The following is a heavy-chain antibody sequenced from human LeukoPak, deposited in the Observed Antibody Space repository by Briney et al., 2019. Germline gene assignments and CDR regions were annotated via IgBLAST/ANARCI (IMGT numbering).Heavy chain of an antibody. V-gene: IGHV3-23*01. CDR3: AKDLGRYRNIYFDY. D-gene: IGHD3-16*02. CDR2: ISFSFGCS. Sequence: GGSLRLSCAASGFTFNSYAMSWVRQAPEKGLEWVATISFSFGCSYYASSVNGRFTISKDDSKNTLYLQMNSLRAEDTAVYYCAKDLGRYRNIYFDYWGQGTLVTVSS. J-gene: IGHJ4*02. CDR1: GFTFNSYA.